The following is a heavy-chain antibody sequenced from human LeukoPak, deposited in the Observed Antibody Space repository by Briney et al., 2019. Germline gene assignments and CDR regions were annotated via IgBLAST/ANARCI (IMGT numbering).Heavy chain of an antibody. CDR2: IYYSGST. J-gene: IGHJ5*02. V-gene: IGHV4-59*08. CDR3: ARGEQLWGFDP. Sequence: SETLSLTCTVSGGSISSYYWSWIRQPPGKGLEWIGYIYYSGSTNYNPSLKSRVTISVDTSKNQFSLKLSSVTAADTAVYYCARGEQLWGFDPWGQGTLVTVSS. D-gene: IGHD6-13*01. CDR1: GGSISSYY.